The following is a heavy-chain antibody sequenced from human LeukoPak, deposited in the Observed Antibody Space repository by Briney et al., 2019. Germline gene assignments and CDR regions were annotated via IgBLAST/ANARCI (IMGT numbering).Heavy chain of an antibody. D-gene: IGHD3-22*01. Sequence: GGSLRLSCAASVFTFDNYRISGVRPAPGKGLEWVSTVNTEGGKTYYGEHVRGAFTISSDNTKNTLYLQMNSMRAEDTAVYYCAKSYAGYYYYSSVHYYLPYYFDYWGQGTLVTVSS. CDR1: VFTFDNYR. CDR2: VNTEGGKT. CDR3: AKSYAGYYYYSSVHYYLPYYFDY. V-gene: IGHV3-23*01. J-gene: IGHJ4*02.